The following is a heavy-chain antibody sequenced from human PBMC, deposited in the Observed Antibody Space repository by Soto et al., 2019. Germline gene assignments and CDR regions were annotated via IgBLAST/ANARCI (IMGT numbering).Heavy chain of an antibody. CDR3: ARSRSIAPRSFDY. D-gene: IGHD6-6*01. J-gene: IGHJ4*02. Sequence: PSETLFLTCTVSGGSISSYYWSWIRQPPGKGLEWIGYISYSGSTNYNPSLKSRVTISVDTSKNQFSLKLSSVTAADTAVYYCARSRSIAPRSFDYWGQGSLVTVSS. CDR2: ISYSGST. V-gene: IGHV4-59*08. CDR1: GGSISSYY.